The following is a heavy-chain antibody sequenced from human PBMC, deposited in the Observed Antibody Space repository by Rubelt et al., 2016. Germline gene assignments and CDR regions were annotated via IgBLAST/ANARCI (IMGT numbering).Heavy chain of an antibody. CDR1: GFTVSSNY. Sequence: EVQLVESGGGLIQPGGSLRLSCAASGFTVSSNYMSWVRQAPGKGLVWVSRINSDGSSTSYADSVKGRVTISRDKAKNTLYLQMHSLRAEDTAVYYCARARVSTVGDDYYYGTDVWGQGTTVTVSS. D-gene: IGHD4-11*01. CDR3: ARARVSTVGDDYYYGTDV. V-gene: IGHV3-74*02. CDR2: INSDGSST. J-gene: IGHJ6*02.